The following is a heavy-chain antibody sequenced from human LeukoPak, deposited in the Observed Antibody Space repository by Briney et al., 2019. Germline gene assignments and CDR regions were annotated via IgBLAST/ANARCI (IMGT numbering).Heavy chain of an antibody. D-gene: IGHD2-8*01. J-gene: IGHJ1*01. V-gene: IGHV3-15*01. CDR1: GFSFSNAW. CDR3: TTDKINEI. CDR2: IKSKTDGGTT. Sequence: PGGSLRLSCAASGFSFSNAWLSWVRQSPGKGLDWVGRIKSKTDGGTTDYAAPVKGRFTISRDDSENTLHLQTNSLKTEDTAVYYCTTDKINEIWGQGILVTVSS.